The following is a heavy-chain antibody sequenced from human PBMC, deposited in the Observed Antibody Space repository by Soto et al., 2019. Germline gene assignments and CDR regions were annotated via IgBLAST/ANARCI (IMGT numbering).Heavy chain of an antibody. D-gene: IGHD5-12*01. V-gene: IGHV4-39*01. CDR1: GGSISSSSYY. J-gene: IGHJ4*02. Sequence: NPSETLSLTCTVSGGSISSSSYYWGWIRQPPGKGLEWIGSIYYSGSTYYNPSLKSRVTISVDTSKNQFSLKLSSVTAADTAVYYCARTMFDIVAVRFDYWGQGTLVTVSS. CDR3: ARTMFDIVAVRFDY. CDR2: IYYSGST.